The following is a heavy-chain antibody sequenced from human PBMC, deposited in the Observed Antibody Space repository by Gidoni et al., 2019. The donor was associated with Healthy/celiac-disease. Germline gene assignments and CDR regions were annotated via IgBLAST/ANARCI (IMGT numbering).Heavy chain of an antibody. CDR2: SVVGSGNT. CDR3: AAVHLYSSGWRPIGY. J-gene: IGHJ4*02. Sequence: QMQLVQYGPEVKKPGTSVKVSCKASGFTFTSSAIQWVRQARGQRLEWIGWSVVGSGNTNYAQKFQERVTIARDMSTSTAYMELSSLRSEDTAVYYCAAVHLYSSGWRPIGYWGQGTLVTVSS. V-gene: IGHV1-58*02. CDR1: GFTFTSSA. D-gene: IGHD6-19*01.